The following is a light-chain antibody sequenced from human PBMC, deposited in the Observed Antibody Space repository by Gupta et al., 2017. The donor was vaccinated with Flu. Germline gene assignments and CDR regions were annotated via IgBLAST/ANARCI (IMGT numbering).Light chain of an antibody. V-gene: IGKV4-1*01. Sequence: DIVMTQSPDSLAVSLGERATINCKFSQSVLYGSNNKNYLAWYQQKLLQPPRLLIYGASTREAGVPDRFSGSGSGTDFTLTISSLLAEDVAVYFFLQYDSSPYSFDQGVKLRIQ. CDR1: QSVLYGSNNKNY. CDR2: GAS. J-gene: IGKJ2*03. CDR3: LQYDSSPYS.